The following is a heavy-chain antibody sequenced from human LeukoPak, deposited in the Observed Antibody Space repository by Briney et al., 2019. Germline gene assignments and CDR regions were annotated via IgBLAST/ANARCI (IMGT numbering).Heavy chain of an antibody. CDR3: ATGKTYYYESSGYYGTGYYYMDV. J-gene: IGHJ6*03. CDR2: IIPIFGTA. Sequence: SVKVSCKASGGTFSSYAISWVRQAPGQGLEWMGGIIPIFGTANYAQKFQGRVTITADESTSTAYMELSSLRSEDTAVYYCATGKTYYYESSGYYGTGYYYMDVWGKGTTVTVSS. CDR1: GGTFSSYA. D-gene: IGHD3-22*01. V-gene: IGHV1-69*13.